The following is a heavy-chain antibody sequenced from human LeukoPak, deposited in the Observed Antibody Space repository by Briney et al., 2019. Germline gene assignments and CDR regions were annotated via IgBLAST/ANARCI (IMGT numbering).Heavy chain of an antibody. J-gene: IGHJ4*02. CDR3: ARGDEHFDY. Sequence: SGGSLRLSCAASGFTLSIHSMNWVRQAPGKGLEWVSSISSSSSYIYYADSVKGRFTISRDNAKNSLYLHMNSLRAEDTAVLYCARGDEHFDYWGQGTLVTVSS. V-gene: IGHV3-21*01. D-gene: IGHD2-21*01. CDR1: GFTLSIHS. CDR2: ISSSSSYI.